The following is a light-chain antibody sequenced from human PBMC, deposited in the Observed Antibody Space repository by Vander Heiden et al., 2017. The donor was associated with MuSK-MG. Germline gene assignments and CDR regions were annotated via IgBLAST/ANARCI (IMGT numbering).Light chain of an antibody. CDR3: QQNDSNPMYT. V-gene: IGKV1-39*01. J-gene: IGKJ2*01. CDR1: QSISSY. CDR2: AAS. Sequence: DIQMPQSPSSLSASVGDRVTITCRASQSISSYLNWYQQKPGKAPKLLIYAASSLQSGVPSRFSGSGYGKDFTLTISSRQPEDFAAYYCQQNDSNPMYTFGQGTKLEIK.